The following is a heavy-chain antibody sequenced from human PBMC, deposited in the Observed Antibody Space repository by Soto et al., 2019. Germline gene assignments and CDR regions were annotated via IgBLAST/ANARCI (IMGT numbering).Heavy chain of an antibody. V-gene: IGHV1-18*04. CDR2: ISAYNGNT. CDR3: ARTDIVVVLGGSFQDFVY. D-gene: IGHD2-2*01. CDR1: GYTFTSYG. J-gene: IGHJ4*02. Sequence: QVQLVQSGAEVKKPGASVKVSCKASGYTFTSYGISWVRQAPGQGLEWMGWISAYNGNTNYAQKLQGRVTMTTDTSTSTAYMELRSLRSDDTAVYYCARTDIVVVLGGSFQDFVYWGQGTLVTVSS.